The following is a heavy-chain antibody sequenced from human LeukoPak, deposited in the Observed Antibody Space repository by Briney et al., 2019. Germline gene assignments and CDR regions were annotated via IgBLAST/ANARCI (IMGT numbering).Heavy chain of an antibody. CDR2: ISGTGNTI. CDR1: GFTFTDYF. CDR3: ARGRSHGITGAPTYFDY. D-gene: IGHD1-20*01. J-gene: IGHJ4*02. Sequence: GGSLRLSCAASGFTFTDYFISWIRQSPGKGLEWISYISGTGNTIYYADSVKGRFTIARDNAKNSVTLQMNNLRADDTAVYYCARGRSHGITGAPTYFDYWGQGTLVTVSS. V-gene: IGHV3-11*01.